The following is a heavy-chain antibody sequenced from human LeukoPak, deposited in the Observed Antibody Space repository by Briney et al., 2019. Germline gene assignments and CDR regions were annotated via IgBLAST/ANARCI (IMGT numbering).Heavy chain of an antibody. Sequence: PGGSLRLSCAASGFTFSSYSMRWVRQAPGKGREGGAVISYDGANIKYVDSVKGRFTISRDDSKNALYLQMNSLRAEDTAVYYCVKDADYDFWTYYYMDVWGKGTTVTVSS. CDR2: ISYDGANI. J-gene: IGHJ6*03. V-gene: IGHV3-30*01. CDR1: GFTFSSYS. CDR3: VKDADYDFWTYYYMDV. D-gene: IGHD3-3*01.